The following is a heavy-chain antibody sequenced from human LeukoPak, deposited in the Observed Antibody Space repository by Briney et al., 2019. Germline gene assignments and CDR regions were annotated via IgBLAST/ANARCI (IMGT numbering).Heavy chain of an antibody. D-gene: IGHD6-19*01. Sequence: ASVKVSCKASGYTFTGYYMHWVRQAPGQGLEWMGWISAYNGNTNYAQKLQGRVTMTTDTSTSTAYMELRSLRSDDTAVYYCARAPGYSSGWYSDYWGQGTLVTVSS. CDR2: ISAYNGNT. V-gene: IGHV1-18*04. J-gene: IGHJ4*02. CDR3: ARAPGYSSGWYSDY. CDR1: GYTFTGYY.